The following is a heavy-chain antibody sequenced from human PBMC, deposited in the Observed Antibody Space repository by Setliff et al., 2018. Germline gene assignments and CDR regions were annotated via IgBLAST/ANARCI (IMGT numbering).Heavy chain of an antibody. V-gene: IGHV4-59*08. Sequence: PSETLSLTCTVSGGSITNFYWNWIRQSPGKGLEWIGYIYSSGITNYNPSLKSRLTMSVDTSKNQFSLHLSSMTPAVTAVYYFARQPPLNWAIPFDLWGQGKRVTVSS. CDR3: ARQPPLNWAIPFDL. D-gene: IGHD7-27*01. CDR2: IYSSGIT. J-gene: IGHJ3*01. CDR1: GGSITNFY.